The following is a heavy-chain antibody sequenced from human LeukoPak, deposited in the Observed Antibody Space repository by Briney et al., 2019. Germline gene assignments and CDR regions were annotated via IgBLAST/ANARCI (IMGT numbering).Heavy chain of an antibody. V-gene: IGHV4-34*01. CDR3: ARGQKGVDTAMVSHAFDI. J-gene: IGHJ3*02. D-gene: IGHD5-18*01. CDR2: INHSGST. Sequence: PSETLSLTCAVYGGSFSGYYWSWIRQPPGKGLEWIGEINHSGSTNYNPSLKSRVTISVDTSKNQFSLKLSPVTAADTAVYYCARGQKGVDTAMVSHAFDIWGQGTMVTVSS. CDR1: GGSFSGYY.